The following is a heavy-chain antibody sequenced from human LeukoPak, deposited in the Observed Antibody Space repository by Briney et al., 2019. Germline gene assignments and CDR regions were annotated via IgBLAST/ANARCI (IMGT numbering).Heavy chain of an antibody. Sequence: PGGSLRLSCAASGFTFSSYSMNWVRQAPGKGLEWVSSISSSSYIYYADSVKGRFTISRDNAKNSLFLQMNSLRAEDTAVYYCARDVAPYYYDSSGYYNAFDIWGQGTMVTVSS. CDR1: GFTFSSYS. J-gene: IGHJ3*02. D-gene: IGHD3-22*01. CDR2: ISSSSYI. CDR3: ARDVAPYYYDSSGYYNAFDI. V-gene: IGHV3-21*01.